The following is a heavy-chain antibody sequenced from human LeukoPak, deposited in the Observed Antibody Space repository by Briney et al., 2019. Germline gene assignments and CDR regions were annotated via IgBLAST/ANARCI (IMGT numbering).Heavy chain of an antibody. V-gene: IGHV3-74*01. J-gene: IGHJ6*03. CDR2: IKSDGSST. CDR1: GFTFSSYW. Sequence: GGSLRLSCAASGFTFSSYWMHWVRQAPGKGLVWVSRIKSDGSSTSYADSVKGRFTISRDNAKNTLYLQMNSLRAEDTAVYYCARAGMPVYYYYMDVWGKGTTVTISS. D-gene: IGHD2-2*01. CDR3: ARAGMPVYYYYMDV.